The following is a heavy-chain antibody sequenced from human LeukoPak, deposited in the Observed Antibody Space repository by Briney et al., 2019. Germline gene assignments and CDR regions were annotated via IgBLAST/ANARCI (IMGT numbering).Heavy chain of an antibody. J-gene: IGHJ4*02. CDR2: INHSGST. CDR3: TRERNWNYGDY. D-gene: IGHD1-7*01. Sequence: SETLSLTCAVYGGSFSGYYWSWIRQPPGKGLEWIGEINHSGSTNYNPSLKSRVTISVDTSKNQFSLKLSSVTAADTALYYCTRERNWNYGDYWGQGTLVTVSS. V-gene: IGHV4-34*01. CDR1: GGSFSGYY.